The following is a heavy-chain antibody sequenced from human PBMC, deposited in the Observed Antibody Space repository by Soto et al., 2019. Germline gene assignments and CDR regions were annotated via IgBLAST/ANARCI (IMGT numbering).Heavy chain of an antibody. J-gene: IGHJ4*02. Sequence: EVQLVESGGGLMQPGGSLRLSCAVSGFTVSTNYLIWVRQAPERGLAWVSVIYRDGSTYYADSVEGRFTISRDNSENTVYLQLNSLKVEDTAVYYCARGYNWLDYWGQGTLVTVSS. V-gene: IGHV3-53*01. CDR3: ARGYNWLDY. CDR2: IYRDGST. D-gene: IGHD1-20*01. CDR1: GFTVSTNY.